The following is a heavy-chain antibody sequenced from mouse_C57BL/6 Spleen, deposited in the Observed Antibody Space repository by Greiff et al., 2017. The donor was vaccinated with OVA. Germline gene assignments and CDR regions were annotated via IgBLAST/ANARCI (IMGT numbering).Heavy chain of an antibody. J-gene: IGHJ3*01. CDR3: ARYDGYKGWFAY. V-gene: IGHV14-2*01. Sequence: EVQLQESGAELVKPGASVKLSCTASGFNIKDYYMHWVKQRTEQGLEWIGRIDPEDGETKYAPKFQGKATITADTSSNTADLQLSSLTSEDTAVYYCARYDGYKGWFAYWGQGTLVTVSA. CDR2: IDPEDGET. CDR1: GFNIKDYY. D-gene: IGHD2-3*01.